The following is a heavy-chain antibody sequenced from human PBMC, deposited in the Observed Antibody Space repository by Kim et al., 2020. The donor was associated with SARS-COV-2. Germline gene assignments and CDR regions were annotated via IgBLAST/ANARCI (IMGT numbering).Heavy chain of an antibody. J-gene: IGHJ6*04. V-gene: IGHV3-11*05. CDR1: GFTFSNYY. CDR2: ISSSSSYT. Sequence: GGSLRLSCAASGFTFSNYYMSWIRQAPGKGLEWVSFISSSSSYTNYADSVKGRFTISRDNAKNSLYLQMNSLRAEDTAVYYCARVGYDYVCGSCRDYYYYYGMDVWGKGTTVTFSS. CDR3: ARVGYDYVCGSCRDYYYYYGMDV. D-gene: IGHD3-16*02.